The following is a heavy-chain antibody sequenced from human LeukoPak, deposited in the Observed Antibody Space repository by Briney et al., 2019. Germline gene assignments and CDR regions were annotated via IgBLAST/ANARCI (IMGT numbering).Heavy chain of an antibody. CDR2: INWNGGNT. CDR3: ARVDSNYDFDC. J-gene: IGHJ4*02. CDR1: GFTFDDYG. V-gene: IGHV3-20*04. D-gene: IGHD4-11*01. Sequence: GWSLRLSCAASGFTFDDYGMSWVRQAPGKGVEWVSGINWNGGNTGYADSVKGRFTIPRDNAKNDLHLQMNSLRAEKTALYYCARVDSNYDFDCWGQGTLVTVSS.